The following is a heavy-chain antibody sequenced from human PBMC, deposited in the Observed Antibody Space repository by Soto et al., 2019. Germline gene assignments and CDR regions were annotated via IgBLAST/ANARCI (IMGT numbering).Heavy chain of an antibody. CDR2: IIPIFGTV. CDR3: ARGNHRWLQLWYFDL. Sequence: QVQLVQSGAEVKKPGSSVKVSCKASGGTFSNYPISWVRQAPGQGLEWMGGIIPIFGTVNYAQKFQGRVTITADESTSTAYMELSSLRCEDTAVYYCARGNHRWLQLWYFDLWGRGTLVTVSS. D-gene: IGHD5-12*01. CDR1: GGTFSNYP. J-gene: IGHJ2*01. V-gene: IGHV1-69*12.